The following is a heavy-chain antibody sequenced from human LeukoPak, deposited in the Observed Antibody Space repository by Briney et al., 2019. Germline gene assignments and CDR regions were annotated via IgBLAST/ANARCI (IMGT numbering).Heavy chain of an antibody. D-gene: IGHD3-3*01. CDR1: GYTFTSYG. J-gene: IGHJ4*02. CDR3: ARSHSGGYDFRSGYCFDY. Sequence: ASVKVSCKASGYTFTSYGISWVRQAPGQGLEWMGWISAYNGNTNYAQKLQGRVTMTTDTSTSTAYMELRSLRSDDTAVYYCARSHSGGYDFRSGYCFDYWGQGTLVTVSS. V-gene: IGHV1-18*01. CDR2: ISAYNGNT.